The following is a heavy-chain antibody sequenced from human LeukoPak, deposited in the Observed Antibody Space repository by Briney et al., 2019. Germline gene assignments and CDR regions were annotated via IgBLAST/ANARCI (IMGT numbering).Heavy chain of an antibody. V-gene: IGHV4-39*01. CDR3: VRHISTNTSYFDS. Sequence: SETLSLTCTVSGGSINSHSYYWGWIRQPPGKGLEWIGSVYYDGTSYSNPSLKSRAAVFVDTSRDQFSLDLSFVTAADTALYYCVRHISTNTSYFDSCGQGTLVTVPS. CDR1: GGSINSHSYY. D-gene: IGHD5-24*01. J-gene: IGHJ4*02. CDR2: VYYDGTS.